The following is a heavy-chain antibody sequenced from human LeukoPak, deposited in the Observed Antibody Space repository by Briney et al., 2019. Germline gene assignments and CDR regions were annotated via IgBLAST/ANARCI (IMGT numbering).Heavy chain of an antibody. J-gene: IGHJ4*02. D-gene: IGHD4-17*01. V-gene: IGHV3-21*01. Sequence: PGGSLRLSCAASGFTFSIHSMNWVRQAPRKGLEWVSSITSSGSYIYYADSVKGRFTISRDDAKNSLYLQMDSLRAEDTAVYYCARDLAYGDGRYWGQGTLVTVSS. CDR2: ITSSGSYI. CDR1: GFTFSIHS. CDR3: ARDLAYGDGRY.